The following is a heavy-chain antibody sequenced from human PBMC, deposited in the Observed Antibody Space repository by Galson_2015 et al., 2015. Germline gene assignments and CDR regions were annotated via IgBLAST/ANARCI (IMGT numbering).Heavy chain of an antibody. CDR1: GFTFSSYA. D-gene: IGHD3-16*01. J-gene: IGHJ4*02. Sequence: SLRLSCAAPGFTFSSYAMTWVRQAPGRGLEWVSGISTSGHSTYYADSVKGRFTISRDNSKNTVYLQMNSLRAEDTALYYCAKGDTFFDNWGQGTLVIVPS. CDR2: ISTSGHST. CDR3: AKGDTFFDN. V-gene: IGHV3-23*01.